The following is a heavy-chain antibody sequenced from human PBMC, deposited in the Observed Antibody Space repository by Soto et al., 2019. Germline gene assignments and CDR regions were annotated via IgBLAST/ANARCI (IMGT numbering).Heavy chain of an antibody. CDR3: AKDRGIIVKAGDAFDV. D-gene: IGHD3-16*02. V-gene: IGHV3-23*01. CDR1: GFTLSMSA. CDR2: ISDSGDRT. Sequence: GGSLRLSCAFSGFTLSMSAVNWVRQAPGKGLEWVSYISDSGDRTYYADPVKVRFTISRGRSKNTVSLQMDSLRAEDTAVYYCAKDRGIIVKAGDAFDVWGQGTTVTVSS. J-gene: IGHJ3*01.